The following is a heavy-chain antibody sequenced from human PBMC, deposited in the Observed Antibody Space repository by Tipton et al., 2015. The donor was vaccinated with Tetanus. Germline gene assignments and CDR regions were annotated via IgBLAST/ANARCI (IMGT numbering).Heavy chain of an antibody. CDR3: TRGSYGPEY. CDR1: GFTFSTFW. J-gene: IGHJ4*02. V-gene: IGHV3-74*01. Sequence: SLRLSCAASGFTFSTFWMSWVRQAPGMGLMWVSRISGDGTTTTYADSVMGRFTISRDNAKSTLFLQMNGLRAEDTAVYYCTRGSYGPEYWGQGTLVTVSS. CDR2: ISGDGTTT. D-gene: IGHD4-17*01.